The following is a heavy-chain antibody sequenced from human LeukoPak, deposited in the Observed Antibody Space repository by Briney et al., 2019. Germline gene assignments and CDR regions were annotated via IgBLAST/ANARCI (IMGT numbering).Heavy chain of an antibody. CDR3: ARLTAGYYDSSGYPDY. J-gene: IGHJ4*02. CDR2: VHPADSDT. V-gene: IGHV5-51*01. CDR1: GYRFSRYW. D-gene: IGHD3-22*01. Sequence: GESLKISCQGSGYRFSRYWIGWVRQMPGKGLEWMGIVHPADSDTRYSPSFEGQVTISVDKSINTTFLQWSSLEASDTAMYYCARLTAGYYDSSGYPDYWGQGTLVTVSS.